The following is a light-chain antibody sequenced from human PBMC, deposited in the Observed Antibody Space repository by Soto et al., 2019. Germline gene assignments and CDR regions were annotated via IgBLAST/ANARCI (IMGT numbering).Light chain of an antibody. Sequence: EIVLTQSPATLSLSPGERDILSCRASQSVSTYLAWYQQKPGQAPRLLIFDASNRATGIPARFSGSGSGTDFTLTISSLEPEDFAVYYCQQRADWLATFGPGTKVDIK. CDR3: QQRADWLAT. J-gene: IGKJ3*01. CDR1: QSVSTY. CDR2: DAS. V-gene: IGKV3-11*01.